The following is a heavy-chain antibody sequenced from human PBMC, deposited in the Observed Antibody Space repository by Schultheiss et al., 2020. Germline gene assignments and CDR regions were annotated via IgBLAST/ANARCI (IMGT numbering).Heavy chain of an antibody. D-gene: IGHD4-17*01. V-gene: IGHV4-59*10. CDR1: GGSFSGYY. J-gene: IGHJ5*02. CDR2: IYTSGST. Sequence: SETLSLTCAVYGGSFSGYYWSWIRQPAGKGLEWIGRIYTSGSTNYNPSLKSRVTISVDTSKNQFSLKLSSVTAADTAVYYCARWETTVTTGWFDPWGQGTLVTVSS. CDR3: ARWETTVTTGWFDP.